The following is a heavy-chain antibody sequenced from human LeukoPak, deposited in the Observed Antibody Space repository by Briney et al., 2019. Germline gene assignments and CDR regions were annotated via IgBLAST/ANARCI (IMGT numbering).Heavy chain of an antibody. CDR3: ARGRHYYDSSGYLDYFDY. D-gene: IGHD3-22*01. CDR1: GSTFSKFG. J-gene: IGHJ4*02. Sequence: GGSLRLSCAASGSTFSKFGFHWVRQAPGKGLEWVSSISSSSSYIYYADSVKGRFTISRDNAKNSLYLQMNSLRAEDTAVYYCARGRHYYDSSGYLDYFDYWGQGTLVTVSS. CDR2: ISSSSSYI. V-gene: IGHV3-21*01.